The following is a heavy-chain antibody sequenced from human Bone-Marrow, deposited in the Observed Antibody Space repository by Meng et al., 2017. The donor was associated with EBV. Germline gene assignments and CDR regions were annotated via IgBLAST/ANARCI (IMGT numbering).Heavy chain of an antibody. CDR3: ASRDSYGYVGFDY. Sequence: RRQLEEAGPGLVKPSETLSLTFTVSGGSISSSSDYWGWIRQPPGKGLEWIGSIYYSGSTYYNPSLKSRGTISVDTSKNQFSLKLSSVTAADTAVYYCASRDSYGYVGFDYWGQGTLVTVSS. D-gene: IGHD5-18*01. V-gene: IGHV4-39*06. CDR1: GGSISSSSDY. J-gene: IGHJ4*02. CDR2: IYYSGST.